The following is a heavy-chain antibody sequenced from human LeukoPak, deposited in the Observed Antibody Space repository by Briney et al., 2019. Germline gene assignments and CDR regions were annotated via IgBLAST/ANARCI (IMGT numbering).Heavy chain of an antibody. Sequence: ASVKVSCKASGGTXSSYAISWVRQAPGQGLEWMGGIIPIFGTANYAQKFQGRVTITADESTSTAYMELSSLRSEGTAVYYCARGTPGRDGYLPDYWGQGTLVTVSS. CDR2: IIPIFGTA. J-gene: IGHJ4*02. CDR3: ARGTPGRDGYLPDY. V-gene: IGHV1-69*13. CDR1: GGTXSSYA. D-gene: IGHD5-24*01.